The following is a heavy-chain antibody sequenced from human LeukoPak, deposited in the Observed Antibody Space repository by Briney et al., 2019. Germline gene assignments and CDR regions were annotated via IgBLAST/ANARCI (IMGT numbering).Heavy chain of an antibody. CDR1: GGSISSYY. CDR3: ARHGSVSSGALV. D-gene: IGHD3-22*01. J-gene: IGHJ4*02. Sequence: PSETLSLTCTVSGGSISSYYWSWIRQPPGKGLEWIGYIFYSGSTNYNPSLESRVTISVDTSKNQFSLKLSSVTAADTAVYYCARHGSVSSGALVWGQGTLVTVSS. CDR2: IFYSGST. V-gene: IGHV4-59*08.